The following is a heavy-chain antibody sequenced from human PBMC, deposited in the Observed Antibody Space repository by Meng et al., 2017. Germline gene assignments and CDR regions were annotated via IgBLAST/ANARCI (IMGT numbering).Heavy chain of an antibody. Sequence: QVQLPQWGAGLLKPSETLSLTCAVYGGSFSGYYWSWIRQPPGKGLEWIGEINHSGSTNYNPSLKSRVTISVDTSKNQFSLKLSSVTAADTAVYYCARATTWGRGSLRYWGQGTLVTVSS. V-gene: IGHV4-34*01. CDR3: ARATTWGRGSLRY. CDR2: INHSGST. CDR1: GGSFSGYY. J-gene: IGHJ4*02. D-gene: IGHD7-27*01.